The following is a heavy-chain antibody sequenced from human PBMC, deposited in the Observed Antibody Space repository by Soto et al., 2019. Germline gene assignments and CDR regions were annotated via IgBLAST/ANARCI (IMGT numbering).Heavy chain of an antibody. Sequence: QVQLVQSGAEVKKPGSSVKVSCKASGDTFNFYTINWVRQAPGLGLEWMGRFNPILSFSNSALKFQGRVTLTADKSTSTAYMGLSSLRSEDPAIYYCATSFGSGSRAFDYWGQGALVTVSS. CDR2: FNPILSFS. V-gene: IGHV1-69*02. CDR1: GDTFNFYT. J-gene: IGHJ4*02. CDR3: ATSFGSGSRAFDY. D-gene: IGHD3-10*01.